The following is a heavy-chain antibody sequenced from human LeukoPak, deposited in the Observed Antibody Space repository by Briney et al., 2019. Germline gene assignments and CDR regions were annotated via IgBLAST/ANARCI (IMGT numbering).Heavy chain of an antibody. J-gene: IGHJ5*02. CDR1: GYSFTSYW. D-gene: IGHD6-6*01. V-gene: IGHV5-51*01. CDR2: IYPGDSDT. CDR3: ARTIAARPGYNWFDP. Sequence: PGESLKISCMGSGYSFTSYWIGWVRQMPGKGLEWMGIIYPGDSDTRYSPSFQGQVTISADKSISTAYLQWSSLKASDTAMYYCARTIAARPGYNWFDPWGQGTLVTVSS.